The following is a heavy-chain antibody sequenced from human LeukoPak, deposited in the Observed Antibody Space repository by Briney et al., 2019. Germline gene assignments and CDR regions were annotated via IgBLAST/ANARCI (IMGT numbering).Heavy chain of an antibody. V-gene: IGHV4-4*07. J-gene: IGHJ4*02. CDR2: FYSSEST. Sequence: SETLSLTCTVSGGSISSYYWNWIRQPAGKGLEWIVRFYSSESTHYNPSLKSRVTISVDKSKNQFSLKLSSVTAADTAVYYCARGYYDAALDYWGQGTLVTVSS. CDR1: GGSISSYY. CDR3: ARGYYDAALDY. D-gene: IGHD3-22*01.